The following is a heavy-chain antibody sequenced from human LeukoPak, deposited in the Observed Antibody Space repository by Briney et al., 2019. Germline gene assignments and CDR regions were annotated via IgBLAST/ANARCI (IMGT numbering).Heavy chain of an antibody. CDR3: ARHPGYSSGWWYFDF. CDR1: GGSISSNNHF. J-gene: IGHJ4*02. Sequence: SETLSLTCTVSGGSISSNNHFWGWIRRAPGKGLEWIGSIYFSGSTYYNPSLRSRVTISVDTSKNQFSLKLSSVTAADTAVYYCARHPGYSSGWWYFDFWGQGTLVTVSS. CDR2: IYFSGST. V-gene: IGHV4-39*01. D-gene: IGHD5-18*01.